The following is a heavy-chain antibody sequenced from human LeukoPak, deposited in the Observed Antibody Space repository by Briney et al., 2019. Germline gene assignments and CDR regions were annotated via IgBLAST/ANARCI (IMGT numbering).Heavy chain of an antibody. V-gene: IGHV3-48*03. CDR2: IGTIISTT. D-gene: IGHD6-19*01. J-gene: IGHJ4*02. Sequence: GGSLRLSCAASGFTFGSYEMNWVRQAPGKGLEWVSYIGTIISTTYYADPVKGRFTVSRDDAKSPLYLQMSSLRAEDTAVYYCARNVYDLRGQWLVPGFDYWGQGTLVTVSS. CDR1: GFTFGSYE. CDR3: ARNVYDLRGQWLVPGFDY.